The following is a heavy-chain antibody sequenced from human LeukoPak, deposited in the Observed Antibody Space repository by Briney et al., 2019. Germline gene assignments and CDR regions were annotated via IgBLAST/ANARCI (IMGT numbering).Heavy chain of an antibody. CDR3: AQDACGGSTSCHLFDY. CDR1: GFTFSSYG. CDR2: ISYDGSNK. V-gene: IGHV3-30*18. D-gene: IGHD2-2*01. Sequence: GGSLRLSCAASGFTFSSYGMHWVRQAPGKGLEWVAVISYDGSNKYYADSVKGRFTISRDNSKNTLYLQMNSLRAEDTAVYYCAQDACGGSTSCHLFDYWGQGTLVTVSS. J-gene: IGHJ4*02.